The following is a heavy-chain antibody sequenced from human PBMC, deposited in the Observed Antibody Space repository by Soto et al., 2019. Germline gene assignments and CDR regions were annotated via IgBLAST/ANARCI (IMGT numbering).Heavy chain of an antibody. V-gene: IGHV4-34*01. CDR1: GGSFSGYY. J-gene: IGHJ4*02. CDR3: ARGYHRNPFFDY. CDR2: INHSGST. Sequence: SETLSLTCAVYGGSFSGYYWSWIRQPPGKGLEWIGEINHSGSTNYNPSLKSRVTISVDTSKNQFSLKLSSVTAADTAVYYCARGYHRNPFFDYWGQGTLVTVSS.